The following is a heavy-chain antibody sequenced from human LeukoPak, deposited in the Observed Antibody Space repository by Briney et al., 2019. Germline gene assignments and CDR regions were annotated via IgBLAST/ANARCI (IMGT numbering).Heavy chain of an antibody. CDR1: GDSVSSNSAA. CDR3: ARDWMFQGRYYFDY. D-gene: IGHD2-2*03. V-gene: IGHV6-1*01. J-gene: IGHJ4*02. Sequence: SQTLSLTCAISGDSVSSNSAAWNWIRQSPSRGLEWLGRTYYRSKKSNDYAVSAKSRITINPDTSQNQCSLPLKSVTPEDTAVYYCARDWMFQGRYYFDYWGERTLVTVSS. CDR2: TYYRSKKSN.